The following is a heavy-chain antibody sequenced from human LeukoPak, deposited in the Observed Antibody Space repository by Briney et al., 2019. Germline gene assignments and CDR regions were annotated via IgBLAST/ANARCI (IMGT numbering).Heavy chain of an antibody. Sequence: PSVTLSLTCTVSGGSISSYHWSWLRQPPGKGLEWIGYIYYSGSTNYNPSLKSRVTITVKTSKNQFSLKLSSVTAADTAVYYCARHVRGASNAFDIWGQGTMVTVSS. J-gene: IGHJ3*02. CDR2: IYYSGST. CDR3: ARHVRGASNAFDI. CDR1: GGSISSYH. D-gene: IGHD1-26*01. V-gene: IGHV4-59*08.